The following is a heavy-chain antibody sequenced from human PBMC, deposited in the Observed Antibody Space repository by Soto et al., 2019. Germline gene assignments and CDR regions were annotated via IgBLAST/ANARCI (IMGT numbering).Heavy chain of an antibody. D-gene: IGHD6-13*01. CDR1: GYSFTSFW. CDR3: ARTAAAGKYYYGMDV. CDR2: IDPSDSYT. V-gene: IGHV5-10-1*01. J-gene: IGHJ6*02. Sequence: PGESLKISCKGSGYSFTSFWISWERQMPGKGLEWMGRIDPSDSYTNYSPSFQGHVTISADKSISTAYLQWSSLKASDTAMYYCARTAAAGKYYYGMDVWGQGTTVTVSS.